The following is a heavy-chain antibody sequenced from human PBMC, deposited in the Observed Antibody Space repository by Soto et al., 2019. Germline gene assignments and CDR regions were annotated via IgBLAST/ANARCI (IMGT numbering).Heavy chain of an antibody. Sequence: EVQLVESGGGLVQPGGSLRLSCAASGFTVSSSYMSWVRQAPGKGPEWVSAIYSGGSTYYADSVKGRFTISRDSSRNTLYLQMHTLSVGDPAVDYCARGVLADPMMRLTAALQLWGRGTLVTVSS. D-gene: IGHD2-15*01. CDR2: IYSGGST. J-gene: IGHJ2*01. V-gene: IGHV3-66*01. CDR3: ARGVLADPMMRLTAALQL. CDR1: GFTVSSSY.